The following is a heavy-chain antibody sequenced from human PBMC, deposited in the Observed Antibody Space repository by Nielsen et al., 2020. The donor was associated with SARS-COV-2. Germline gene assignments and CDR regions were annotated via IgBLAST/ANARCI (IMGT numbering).Heavy chain of an antibody. CDR1: GFTFSSYW. D-gene: IGHD2-2*01. V-gene: IGHV3-74*01. Sequence: GGSLRLSCAASGFTFSSYWMHWVRHAPGKGLVWVSRINSDGSSTTYADSVKGRFTISRDYAKNTLYLQMNSLRAEDTAVYYCARDSWDIVVVPGATGRLPSDAYYYGMDVWGQGTTVTVS. CDR2: INSDGSST. J-gene: IGHJ6*02. CDR3: ARDSWDIVVVPGATGRLPSDAYYYGMDV.